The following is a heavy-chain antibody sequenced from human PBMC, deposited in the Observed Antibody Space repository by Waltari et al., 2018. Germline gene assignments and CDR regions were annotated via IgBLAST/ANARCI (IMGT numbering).Heavy chain of an antibody. CDR3: ARDEVYRQQLASIDY. D-gene: IGHD6-13*01. J-gene: IGHJ4*02. V-gene: IGHV3-21*01. CDR1: GFTFSRYS. CDR2: ISSSSSYI. Sequence: EVQLVESGGGLVKPGGSLRLSCAASGFTFSRYSMNWVRQAPGKGLEWVSSISSSSSYIYYADSVKGRFTISRDNAKNSLYLQMNSLRAEDTAVYYCARDEVYRQQLASIDYWGQGTLVTVSS.